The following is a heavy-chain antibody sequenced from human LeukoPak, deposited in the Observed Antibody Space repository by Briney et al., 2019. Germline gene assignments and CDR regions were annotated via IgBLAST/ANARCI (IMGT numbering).Heavy chain of an antibody. CDR3: ARVPFDTDSYYYYFGMDV. V-gene: IGHV4-4*02. Sequence: PSETLSLTWAVACVSISSRSWGSWFLQPPVKGRSRILEGYETGGTNYNPSLKSPVTILVDTSKTQFYMKLTSVPPADTPVYYCARVPFDTDSYYYYFGMDVWGQGTPVTVSS. CDR2: GYETGGT. J-gene: IGHJ6*02. CDR1: CVSISSRSW. D-gene: IGHD1-1*01.